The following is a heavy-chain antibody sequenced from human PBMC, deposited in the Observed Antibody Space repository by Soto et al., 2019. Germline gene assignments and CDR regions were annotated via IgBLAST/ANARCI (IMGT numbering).Heavy chain of an antibody. CDR1: GFAFSNFA. Sequence: EAQLLESGGGLVQPGGSLRLSCAASGFAFSNFAMSWVRQAPGKGLEWVSAIGSGSRGTHYAESVEDRFTISRDDSKNTLYLRLNSLTAADTAVYYCAAPRAAVPHTRYFDPWGQGTPVTVSP. CDR2: IGSGSRGT. CDR3: AAPRAAVPHTRYFDP. J-gene: IGHJ5*02. V-gene: IGHV3-23*01. D-gene: IGHD6-13*01.